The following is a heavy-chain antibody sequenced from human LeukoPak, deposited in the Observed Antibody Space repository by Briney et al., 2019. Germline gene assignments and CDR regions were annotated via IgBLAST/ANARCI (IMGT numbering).Heavy chain of an antibody. D-gene: IGHD3-10*01. V-gene: IGHV4-59*08. CDR3: ARRRFGVIDY. J-gene: IGHJ4*02. CDR2: IYYSGST. Sequence: SSETLSLTCTVPGGSISSYYWSWILQPPGKGLEWIGYIYYSGSTNCNPSLKSRVTISVDTSKNQFSLKLSSVTAADTAVYYCARRRFGVIDYWGQGTLVTVSS. CDR1: GGSISSYY.